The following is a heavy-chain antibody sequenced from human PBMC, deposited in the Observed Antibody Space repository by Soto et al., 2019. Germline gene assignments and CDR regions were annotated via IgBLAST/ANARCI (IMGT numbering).Heavy chain of an antibody. CDR3: ARGRGYCSGGSCFEITTPDS. Sequence: QVQLVQSGAEVKKPGSSVKVSCKASGGTFSSYAISWVRQAPGQGREWMGGIIPIFGTANYAQKLQGRVTRTADEYPRTAYVELSSLSSEDTAVYYCARGRGYCSGGSCFEITTPDSWGQGTLVTVSS. D-gene: IGHD2-15*01. J-gene: IGHJ4*02. V-gene: IGHV1-69*01. CDR2: IIPIFGTA. CDR1: GGTFSSYA.